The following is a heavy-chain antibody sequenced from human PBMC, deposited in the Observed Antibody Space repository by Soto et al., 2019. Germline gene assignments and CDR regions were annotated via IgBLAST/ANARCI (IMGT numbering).Heavy chain of an antibody. CDR3: ARSGYGSGWYGGY. J-gene: IGHJ4*02. V-gene: IGHV3-66*01. CDR1: GFTVSSNY. D-gene: IGHD6-19*01. Sequence: GGSLRLSCAASGFTVSSNYMSWVRQAPGKGLEWVSVIYSGGSTYYVDSVKGRFTISRDNSKNTLYLQMNSLRAEDTAVYYCARSGYGSGWYGGYWGQGTLVTVSS. CDR2: IYSGGST.